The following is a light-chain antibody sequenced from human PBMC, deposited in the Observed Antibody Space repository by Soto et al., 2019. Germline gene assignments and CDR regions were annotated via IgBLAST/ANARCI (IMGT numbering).Light chain of an antibody. J-gene: IGLJ1*01. CDR2: NVV. Sequence: QSALTQSRSVSGSPGQSVTISCTGTSSDVGAYNYVSWYQQHPGRAPKLIISNVVQRPSGVPERFSGSKSGNTASLTIAGLQAEDEADYFCCSYAGSYIFVFGTGTKLTVL. CDR1: SSDVGAYNY. CDR3: CSYAGSYIFV. V-gene: IGLV2-11*01.